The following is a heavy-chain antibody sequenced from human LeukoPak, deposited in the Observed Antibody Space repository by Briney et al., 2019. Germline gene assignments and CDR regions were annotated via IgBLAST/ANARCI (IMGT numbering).Heavy chain of an antibody. CDR1: GFTFSSYA. J-gene: IGHJ4*02. CDR2: ISGSGGST. D-gene: IGHD3-22*01. V-gene: IGHV3-23*01. CDR3: AKEYYYDSSGYYYFDY. Sequence: AEGSLRLSCAASGFTFSSYAMSWVRQAPGKGLQWVSAISGSGGSTYYADSVKGRFTISRDNSKNTLYLQMNSLRAEDTAVYYCAKEYYYDSSGYYYFDYWGQGTLVTVSS.